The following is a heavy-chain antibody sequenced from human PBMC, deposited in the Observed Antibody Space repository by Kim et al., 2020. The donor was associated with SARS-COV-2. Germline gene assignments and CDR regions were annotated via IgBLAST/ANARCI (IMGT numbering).Heavy chain of an antibody. D-gene: IGHD2-2*01. CDR2: IYSGGST. V-gene: IGHV3-53*01. CDR1: GFTVSSNY. J-gene: IGHJ3*02. Sequence: GGSLRLSCAASGFTVSSNYMSWVRQAPGKGLEWVSVIYSGGSTYYADSVKGRFTISRDNSKNTLYLQMNSLRAEDTAVYYCARAYCSSTSCHDAFDIWGQGTMVTVSS. CDR3: ARAYCSSTSCHDAFDI.